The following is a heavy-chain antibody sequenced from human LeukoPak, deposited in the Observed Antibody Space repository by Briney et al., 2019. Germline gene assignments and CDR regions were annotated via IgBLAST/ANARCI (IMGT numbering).Heavy chain of an antibody. J-gene: IGHJ4*02. CDR1: GYTFTDYY. CDR3: AREVHDFWSGYSDY. CDR2: INPNSGGT. D-gene: IGHD3-3*01. V-gene: IGHV1-2*02. Sequence: ASVKVSCKASGYTFTDYYIHWVRQAPGQGLEWMGWINPNSGGTNYAQKFQGRVTMTRDTSISTAYMELSRLRSDDTAVYYCAREVHDFWSGYSDYWGQETLVTVSS.